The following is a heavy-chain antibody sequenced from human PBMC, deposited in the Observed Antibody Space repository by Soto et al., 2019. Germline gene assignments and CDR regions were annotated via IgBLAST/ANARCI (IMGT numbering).Heavy chain of an antibody. J-gene: IGHJ4*02. CDR3: ARTRGSTNDY. V-gene: IGHV4-59*01. CDR2: IYYSGST. CDR1: GSSISSYY. D-gene: IGHD3-10*01. Sequence: SETLSLTCTVSGSSISSYYWSWIRQPPGKGLEWIGYIYYSGSTNYNPSLKSRVTISVDTSKNQFSLKLSSVTAADTAVYYCARTRGSTNDYWGRGTLVTVSS.